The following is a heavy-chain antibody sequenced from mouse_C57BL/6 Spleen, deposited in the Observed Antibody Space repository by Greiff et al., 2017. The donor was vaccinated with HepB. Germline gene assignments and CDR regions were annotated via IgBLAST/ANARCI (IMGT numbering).Heavy chain of an antibody. CDR2: IDPENGDT. V-gene: IGHV14-4*01. D-gene: IGHD1-1*01. CDR3: TSYYYGSERYFDV. Sequence: EVQLQQSAAELVRPGASVKLSCTASGFNIKDDYMHWVKQRPEQGLEWIGWIDPENGDTEYASKFQGKATITADTSSNTAYLQLSSLTSEDTAVYYCTSYYYGSERYFDVWGTGTTVTVSS. CDR1: GFNIKDDY. J-gene: IGHJ1*03.